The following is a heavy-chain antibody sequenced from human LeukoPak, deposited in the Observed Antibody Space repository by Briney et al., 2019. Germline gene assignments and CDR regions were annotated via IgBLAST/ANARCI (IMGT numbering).Heavy chain of an antibody. J-gene: IGHJ4*02. CDR3: AIYSSSWYMYYFDY. Sequence: GGSLRLSCAASRFTFSDYAMSWVRQAPGKRLEWVSTIEGGGDGTYYADSVKGRFAISRHNSKNTLYLQMNSLRAEDTAVYYCAIYSSSWYMYYFDYWGQGTLVTVSS. CDR1: RFTFSDYA. V-gene: IGHV3-23*01. CDR2: IEGGGDGT. D-gene: IGHD6-13*01.